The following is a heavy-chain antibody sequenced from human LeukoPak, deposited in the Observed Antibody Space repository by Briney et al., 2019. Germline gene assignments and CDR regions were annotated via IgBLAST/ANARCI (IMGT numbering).Heavy chain of an antibody. CDR2: ISSSSSTI. J-gene: IGHJ3*02. CDR3: ASLGFMVRGYAFDI. Sequence: GGSLRLSCAASGFTFSSYSMNWVRQAPGKGLEWVSYISSSSSTIYYADSVKDRFTISRDNAKNSLYLQMNSLRAEDTAVYYCASLGFMVRGYAFDIWGQGTMVTVSS. D-gene: IGHD3-10*01. V-gene: IGHV3-48*01. CDR1: GFTFSSYS.